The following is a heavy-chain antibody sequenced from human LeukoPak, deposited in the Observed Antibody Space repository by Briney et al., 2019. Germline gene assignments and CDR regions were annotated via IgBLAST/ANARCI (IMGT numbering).Heavy chain of an antibody. J-gene: IGHJ4*02. CDR3: ARIAVAAPFDY. Sequence: GGSLRLSCAASGFTFSSYSMNWVRQAPGKGLEWVANIKQDGSEKYYVDSVKGRFTISRDNAKNSLYLQMNSLRAEDTAVYYCARIAVAAPFDYWGQGTLVTVSS. CDR2: IKQDGSEK. D-gene: IGHD6-19*01. CDR1: GFTFSSYS. V-gene: IGHV3-7*01.